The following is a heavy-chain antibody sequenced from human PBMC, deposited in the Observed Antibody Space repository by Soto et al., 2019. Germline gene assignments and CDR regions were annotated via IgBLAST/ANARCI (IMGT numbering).Heavy chain of an antibody. V-gene: IGHV1-69*01. Sequence: QVRLEQSGPEVKKPGSSVRVSCQASGGALTSYPIHWVRQAPGQGLEWMGVIDPMFDTSNLAEKFKDRVILTADASTKTVYLDLTGLRSDDTAVYFCATYPRPYNWVDLWGRGTLLTVSS. J-gene: IGHJ5*02. CDR3: ATYPRPYNWVDL. D-gene: IGHD2-21*01. CDR1: GGALTSYP. CDR2: IDPMFDTS.